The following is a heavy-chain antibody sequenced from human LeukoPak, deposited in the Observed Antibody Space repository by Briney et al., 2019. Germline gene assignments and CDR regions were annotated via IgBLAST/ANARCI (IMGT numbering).Heavy chain of an antibody. D-gene: IGHD3-22*01. CDR1: GYTFTGYY. Sequence: GASVKVSCKASGYTFTGYYMHWVRQAPGQGLEWMGWINPNSGGTNYAQKFQGRVTMTTDTSTSTAYMELRSLRSDDTAVYYCARVDYYDSSGPTIDYWGQGTLVTVSS. J-gene: IGHJ4*02. CDR3: ARVDYYDSSGPTIDY. CDR2: INPNSGGT. V-gene: IGHV1-2*02.